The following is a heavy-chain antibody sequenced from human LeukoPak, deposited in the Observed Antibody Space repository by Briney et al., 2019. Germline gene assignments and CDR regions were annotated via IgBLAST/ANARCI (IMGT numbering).Heavy chain of an antibody. CDR2: ICCGGGST. D-gene: IGHD2-15*01. Sequence: GGSLRLSCAASGFTFSSYAMSWVRQAPGKGLEGVSAICCGGGSTYYAGSVKGRFTISRDKSKNTLYLQKKRLRDRDTPVYFSLKSVGVVSARGSPLEYYFDYWGQRTLVTVSS. V-gene: IGHV3-23*01. CDR3: LKSVGVVSARGSPLEYYFDY. CDR1: GFTFSSYA. J-gene: IGHJ4*02.